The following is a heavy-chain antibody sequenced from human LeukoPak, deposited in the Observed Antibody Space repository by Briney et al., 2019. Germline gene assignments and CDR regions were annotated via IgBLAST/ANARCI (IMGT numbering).Heavy chain of an antibody. CDR3: ARSSWVSSTDAVR. CDR1: GFSFSSFA. V-gene: IGHV3-23*01. CDR2: IRGNGDT. Sequence: PGGSLRLSCAASGFSFSSFAMSWVRQGPARGLEWVSGIRGNGDTFYADSVKGRFTLSSDSSTNTVYFQLNNLRVEDTAIYYCARSSWVSSTDAVRRGQGTLVTVSS. D-gene: IGHD3-16*01. J-gene: IGHJ4*02.